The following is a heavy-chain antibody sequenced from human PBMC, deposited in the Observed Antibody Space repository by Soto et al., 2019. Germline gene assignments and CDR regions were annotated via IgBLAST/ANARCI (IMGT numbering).Heavy chain of an antibody. D-gene: IGHD5-12*01. CDR1: GFTFSSYG. CDR2: ISYDGSNK. J-gene: IGHJ2*01. V-gene: IGHV3-30*18. CDR3: AKDPEEMATIFYWYFDL. Sequence: QVQLVESGGGVVQPGRSLRLSCAASGFTFSSYGMHWVRQAPGKGLEWVAVISYDGSNKYYADSVKGRFTISRDNSKNTLYLQMNSLRAEDTAVYYCAKDPEEMATIFYWYFDLWGRGTLVTVSS.